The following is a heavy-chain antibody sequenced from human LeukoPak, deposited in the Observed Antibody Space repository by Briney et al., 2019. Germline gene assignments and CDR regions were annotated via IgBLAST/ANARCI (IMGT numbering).Heavy chain of an antibody. CDR1: GFTFSGSA. D-gene: IGHD6-13*01. V-gene: IGHV3-73*01. J-gene: IGHJ5*02. Sequence: GGSLKLSWAASGFTFSGSAMHWVRQASGKGLEWVGRIRSKANSYATAYAASVKGRFTISRDDSKNTAYLQMNSLKTEDTAVYYCTRRAIAAAGISSWGQGTLVTVSS. CDR2: IRSKANSYAT. CDR3: TRRAIAAAGISS.